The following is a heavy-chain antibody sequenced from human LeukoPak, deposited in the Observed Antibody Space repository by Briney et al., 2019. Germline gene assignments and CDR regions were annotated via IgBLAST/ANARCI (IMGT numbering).Heavy chain of an antibody. CDR1: GFTVSSNY. CDR2: IYSGGST. D-gene: IGHD3-10*01. V-gene: IGHV3-53*01. Sequence: GGSLRLSCAASGFTVSSNYMSWVRQAPGKGLEWVSVIYSGGSTYYADSVKGRFTISRDNSKNTLYLQMNSLRTEDTAVYYCARAGTAASPFDDWGQGTLVTVSS. J-gene: IGHJ4*02. CDR3: ARAGTAASPFDD.